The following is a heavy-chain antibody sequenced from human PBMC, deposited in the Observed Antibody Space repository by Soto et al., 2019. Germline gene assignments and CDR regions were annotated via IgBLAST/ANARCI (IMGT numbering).Heavy chain of an antibody. CDR1: GYTFTSYD. Sequence: QVQLVQSGAEVKKPGASVKVSCKASGYTFTSYDINWVRQATGQGLEWMGWMNPNSGNTGYAQKFQGRVTMTRNTSISTAYMEVSSLRSEDTAVYYCARGDKSPLYYYDSSGYYFLLDYWGQGTLVTVSS. V-gene: IGHV1-8*01. CDR2: MNPNSGNT. J-gene: IGHJ4*02. CDR3: ARGDKSPLYYYDSSGYYFLLDY. D-gene: IGHD3-22*01.